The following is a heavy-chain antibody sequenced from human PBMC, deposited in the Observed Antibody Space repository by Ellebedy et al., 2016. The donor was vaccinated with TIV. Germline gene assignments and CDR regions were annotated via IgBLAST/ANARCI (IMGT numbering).Heavy chain of an antibody. Sequence: GESLKISCAVSGFSFSSYVMHWVRQSPGRGLEWVAVISDDGSNQHYTDSVKGRFTISRDNSKNTLYLQMNSLRVEDTAMYYCARDREWLVFDYWGQGNLVTASS. D-gene: IGHD6-19*01. V-gene: IGHV3-30*03. CDR3: ARDREWLVFDY. J-gene: IGHJ4*02. CDR1: GFSFSSYV. CDR2: ISDDGSNQ.